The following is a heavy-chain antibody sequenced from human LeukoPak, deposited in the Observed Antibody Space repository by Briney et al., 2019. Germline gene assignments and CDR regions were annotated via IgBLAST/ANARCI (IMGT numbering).Heavy chain of an antibody. CDR3: ARDGDRNPWFGELLWSY. J-gene: IGHJ4*02. V-gene: IGHV3-9*01. Sequence: PGGSLRLSCAASGFTFDDYAMHWVRQAPGKGLEWVSGISWNSGSIGYADSVKGRFTISRDNAKNSLYLQMNSLRAEDTAVYYCARDGDRNPWFGELLWSYWGQGTLVTVSS. CDR2: ISWNSGSI. CDR1: GFTFDDYA. D-gene: IGHD3-10*01.